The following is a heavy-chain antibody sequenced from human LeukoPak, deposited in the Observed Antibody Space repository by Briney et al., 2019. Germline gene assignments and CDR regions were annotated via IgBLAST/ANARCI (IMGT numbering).Heavy chain of an antibody. D-gene: IGHD2-2*01. CDR3: AREGVVPAAIPFEDYYYGMDV. CDR2: ISAYNGNT. V-gene: IGHV1-18*04. J-gene: IGHJ6*02. Sequence: ASVKVSCKASGYTFTSYGISWVRQAPGQGLEWMGWISAYNGNTNYAQKLQGRVTMTTDTSTSTAYMELRSLRSEDTAVYYCAREGVVPAAIPFEDYYYGMDVWGQGTTVTVSS. CDR1: GYTFTSYG.